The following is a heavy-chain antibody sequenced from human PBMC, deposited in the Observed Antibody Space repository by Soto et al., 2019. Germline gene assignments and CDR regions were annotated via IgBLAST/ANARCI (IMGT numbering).Heavy chain of an antibody. CDR1: GFTFNIYW. V-gene: IGHV1-46*02. Sequence: QVQLVQSGAEVKKPGASVRVSCKASGFTFNIYWMHWVRQAPGQGLEWMGLINPSGDFTIYAQKFQGRLTLTRDTSTATVYMELSSLRFEDTAVYYCARDNSNTVSGVPFWWFDPWGQGTLVTVSS. CDR3: ARDNSNTVSGVPFWWFDP. CDR2: INPSGDFT. D-gene: IGHD2-2*01. J-gene: IGHJ5*02.